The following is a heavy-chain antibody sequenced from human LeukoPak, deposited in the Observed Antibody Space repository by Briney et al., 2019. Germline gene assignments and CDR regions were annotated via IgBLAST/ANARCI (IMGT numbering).Heavy chain of an antibody. D-gene: IGHD3-10*01. J-gene: IGHJ3*01. V-gene: IGHV3-33*07. CDR2: IWFDGSTK. Sequence: PGGSLRLSCEASGRTIGLYGMFWVRQAPGKGLEWVAAIWFDGSTKYYADSVKGRFTISRDNSRNTVLLQMDSLSAEDTAVYYCAREKYEGSGSHFFALDVWGQGTMVIVSS. CDR1: GRTIGLYG. CDR3: AREKYEGSGSHFFALDV.